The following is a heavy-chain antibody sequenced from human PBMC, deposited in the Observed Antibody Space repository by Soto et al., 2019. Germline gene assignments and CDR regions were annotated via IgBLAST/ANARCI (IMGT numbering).Heavy chain of an antibody. CDR3: ARNNEIRGYSGYDLVGDLFYYYGMDV. D-gene: IGHD5-12*01. CDR2: IIPILGIA. CDR1: GGTFSSYT. Sequence: QVQLVQSGAEVKKPGSSVKVSCKASGGTFSSYTISWVRQAPGQGLEWMGRIIPILGIANYAQKFQGRVTITADKSTSTAYMELSSLRSEDTAVYYCARNNEIRGYSGYDLVGDLFYYYGMDVWGQGTTVTVSS. V-gene: IGHV1-69*02. J-gene: IGHJ6*02.